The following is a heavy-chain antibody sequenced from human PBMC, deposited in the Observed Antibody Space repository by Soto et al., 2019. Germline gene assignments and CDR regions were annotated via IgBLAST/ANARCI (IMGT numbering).Heavy chain of an antibody. D-gene: IGHD6-6*01. CDR1: GYTFTSYG. V-gene: IGHV1-18*01. CDR2: ISAYNGNT. Sequence: ASVKVSCKASGYTFTSYGISWVRQAPGQGLEWMGWISAYNGNTNYAQKLQGRVTMTTDTSTSTAYMELRSLRSDDTAVYYCARGSWVAARSKPFDYWGQGTLVTVSS. CDR3: ARGSWVAARSKPFDY. J-gene: IGHJ4*02.